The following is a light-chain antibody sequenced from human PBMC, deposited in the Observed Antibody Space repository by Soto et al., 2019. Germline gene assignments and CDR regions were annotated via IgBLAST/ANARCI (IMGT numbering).Light chain of an antibody. CDR2: KAS. Sequence: DIQMTQSPSTLSGSVGDRVTITCRASQTISSWLAWYQQKPGKAPKPLIYKASTLKSGVPLRFSGSGSGTEFTLAISSVQPDDFANNYCQHYNSYSEAFGQGTKVELK. CDR3: QHYNSYSEA. V-gene: IGKV1-5*03. CDR1: QTISSW. J-gene: IGKJ1*01.